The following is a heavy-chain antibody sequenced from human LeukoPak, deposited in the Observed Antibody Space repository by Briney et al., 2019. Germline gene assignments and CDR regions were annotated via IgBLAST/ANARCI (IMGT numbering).Heavy chain of an antibody. CDR3: AKGNYYGSGSYYNSRAFDI. V-gene: IGHV3-23*01. D-gene: IGHD3-10*01. Sequence: GGLRLSCAVSGFTFSSYGMTWVRQAPGKGLEWVSAISGSGDSTYYADSVKGRFTISRDNSKNTLYLQMNSLRAEDTAVYYCAKGNYYGSGSYYNSRAFDIWGQGTMVTVSS. CDR1: GFTFSSYG. J-gene: IGHJ3*02. CDR2: ISGSGDST.